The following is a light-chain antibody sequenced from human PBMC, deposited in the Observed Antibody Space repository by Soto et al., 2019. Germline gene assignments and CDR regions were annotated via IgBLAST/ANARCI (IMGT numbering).Light chain of an antibody. Sequence: EIVLTQSPGTLSLSPGERATLSCRASQSVSSSALAWYQQKPGQAPRRLIYGASNRATGIPARFSGSGSGTDFTLTISSLQSEDFAVYYCQQYNFWPLTFGGGTKVDIK. J-gene: IGKJ4*01. V-gene: IGKV3-15*01. CDR2: GAS. CDR1: QSVSSS. CDR3: QQYNFWPLT.